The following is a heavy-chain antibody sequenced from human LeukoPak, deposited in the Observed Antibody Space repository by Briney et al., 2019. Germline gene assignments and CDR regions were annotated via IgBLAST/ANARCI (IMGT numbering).Heavy chain of an antibody. D-gene: IGHD3-16*02. J-gene: IGHJ4*02. CDR3: ARHYDYVWGSYRWELDY. CDR1: GYTFTSYG. CDR2: ISAYNGNT. V-gene: IGHV1-18*01. Sequence: ASVKVSCKASGYTFTSYGISWVRQAPGQGLEWMGWISAYNGNTNYAQKLQGRVTMTTDTSTSTAYMELRSLRSDDTAVYYCARHYDYVWGSYRWELDYWGQGTLVTVSS.